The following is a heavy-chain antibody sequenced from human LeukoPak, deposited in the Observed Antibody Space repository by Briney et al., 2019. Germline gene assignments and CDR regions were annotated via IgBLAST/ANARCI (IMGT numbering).Heavy chain of an antibody. CDR1: GFTFSSYA. V-gene: IGHV3-7*01. Sequence: GGSLRLSCAASGFTFSSYAMSWVRQAPGKGLEWVANIKQDGSEKYYVDSVKGRFTISRDNAKNSLYLQMNSLRAEDTAVYYCARGARTYYYYYYGMDVWGQGTTVTVSS. J-gene: IGHJ6*02. CDR3: ARGARTYYYYYYGMDV. CDR2: IKQDGSEK.